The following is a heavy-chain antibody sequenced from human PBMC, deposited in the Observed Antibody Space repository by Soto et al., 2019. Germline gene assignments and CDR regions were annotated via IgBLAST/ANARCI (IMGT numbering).Heavy chain of an antibody. J-gene: IGHJ4*02. Sequence: EVQLLESGGGLVQPGGSLRLSCAASGFTFSSYAMRWVRQAPVKGLEWVSAISGSGGNTYYADSVKGRFTISRDNSKNTLYLQMNSLRAEDTAVYYCARRGSGSYYDYWGQGTQVTVSS. CDR3: ARRGSGSYYDY. V-gene: IGHV3-23*01. CDR2: ISGSGGNT. D-gene: IGHD1-26*01. CDR1: GFTFSSYA.